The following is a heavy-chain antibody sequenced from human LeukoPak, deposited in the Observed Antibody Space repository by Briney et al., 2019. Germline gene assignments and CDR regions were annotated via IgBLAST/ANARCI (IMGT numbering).Heavy chain of an antibody. J-gene: IGHJ4*02. D-gene: IGHD5-18*01. Sequence: GGSLRLSCVASGFNFSNYAMNWVRQAPGKGLEWISCISSSGTYIYYPDSLKGRFTISRGNAKKSLYLQMNSLRAEDTAVYYCARDSRYGYSNDYWGQGTLVTVSS. CDR2: ISSSGTYI. CDR3: ARDSRYGYSNDY. CDR1: GFNFSNYA. V-gene: IGHV3-21*01.